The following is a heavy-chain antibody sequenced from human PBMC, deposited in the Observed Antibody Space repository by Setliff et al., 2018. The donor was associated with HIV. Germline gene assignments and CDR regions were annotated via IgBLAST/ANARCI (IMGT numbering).Heavy chain of an antibody. Sequence: SETLSLTCAVSGGSVSSPSYYWGWIRQPPGKGLEWIGSVYNSGITFKNPSLESRVSISVDRSGNQFSLRLTSVTAADTAVYYCATCRHRPSNWFDPWGQGTVVTVSS. CDR3: ATCRHRPSNWFDP. J-gene: IGHJ5*02. V-gene: IGHV4-39*07. CDR2: VYNSGIT. CDR1: GGSVSSPSYY.